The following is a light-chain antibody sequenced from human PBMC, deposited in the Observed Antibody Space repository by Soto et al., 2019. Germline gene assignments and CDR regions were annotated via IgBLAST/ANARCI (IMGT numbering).Light chain of an antibody. J-gene: IGKJ3*01. CDR2: DAS. Sequence: DIQMTQSPSTLSASVGDRVTITCRASQSISSWLAWYQQKPGKAPKLLIYDASSLESGVPSWFSGSGSGTEFTLTISSLQPDDFATYYCQQYNSYSGFGPGTKVDIK. CDR1: QSISSW. V-gene: IGKV1-5*01. CDR3: QQYNSYSG.